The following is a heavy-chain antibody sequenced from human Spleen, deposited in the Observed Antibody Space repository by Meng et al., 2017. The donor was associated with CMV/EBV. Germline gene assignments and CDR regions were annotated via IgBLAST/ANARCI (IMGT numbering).Heavy chain of an antibody. J-gene: IGHJ6*02. D-gene: IGHD1-26*01. CDR1: GFSFDAHP. Sequence: GGSLRISRAVSGFSFDAHPMHWVRQAPGKGLEWVSGVTWNSGSIGYADSVKGRFTISRDNAKKSLYLQMNSVRTEDTALYYCAKDTSRGGYLRYYYGMEIWGQGTTVTVSS. V-gene: IGHV3-9*01. CDR3: AKDTSRGGYLRYYYGMEI. CDR2: VTWNSGSI.